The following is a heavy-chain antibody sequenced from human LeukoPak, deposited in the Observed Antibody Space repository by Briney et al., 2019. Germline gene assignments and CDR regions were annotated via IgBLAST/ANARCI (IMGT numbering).Heavy chain of an antibody. J-gene: IGHJ6*02. V-gene: IGHV1-2*02. D-gene: IGHD2-2*01. CDR2: INPNSGDT. Sequence: VASVKVSCKASGYTFSGYYMQWVRQAPGQGLEWMGWINPNSGDTNYAQKFQGRVTMTRDTSISTAYMELSRLRSDDTAVCFCARDHCVSNGCYEDYYYGLDVWGRGTTVTVSS. CDR1: GYTFSGYY. CDR3: ARDHCVSNGCYEDYYYGLDV.